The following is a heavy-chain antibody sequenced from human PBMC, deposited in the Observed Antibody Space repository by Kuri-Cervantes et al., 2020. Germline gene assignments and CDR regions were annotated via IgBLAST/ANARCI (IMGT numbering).Heavy chain of an antibody. CDR3: GNQDLGGESYFDF. CDR2: IRSKAYGETK. D-gene: IGHD4-17*01. V-gene: IGHV3-49*04. J-gene: IGHJ4*02. Sequence: GESLKISCAASGFTFSSYAMHWVRQAPGKGPEWVGFIRSKAYGETKEYAAAVRGRFIISRDDSQNILFLYMNSLRTDDTAIYYCGNQDLGGESYFDFWCQGLMVTVSS. CDR1: GFTFSSYA.